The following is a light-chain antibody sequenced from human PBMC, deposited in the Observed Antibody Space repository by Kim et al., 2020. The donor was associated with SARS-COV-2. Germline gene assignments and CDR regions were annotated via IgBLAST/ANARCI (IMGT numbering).Light chain of an antibody. V-gene: IGKV1-27*01. Sequence: ASVGVRVTITCRASQGISNYLAWYQQKPGKVPKLLIYAASTLQSGVPSRFSGSGSGTDFTLTISSLQPEDVATYYCQKYNSAPPTFGQGTKVEIK. CDR3: QKYNSAPPT. J-gene: IGKJ1*01. CDR1: QGISNY. CDR2: AAS.